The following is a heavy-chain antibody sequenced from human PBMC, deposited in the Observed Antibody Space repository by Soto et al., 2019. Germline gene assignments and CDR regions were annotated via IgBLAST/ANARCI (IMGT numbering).Heavy chain of an antibody. CDR2: IYTSGST. CDR3: ARDHFLSHPMVRGVTFYYYYGMDV. Sequence: SETLSLTCTVSGGSISSYYWSWIRQPAGKGLEWIGRIYTSGSTNYNPSLKSRVTMSVDTSKNQFSLKLSSVTAADTAVYYCARDHFLSHPMVRGVTFYYYYGMDVWGQGTTVTVSS. D-gene: IGHD3-10*01. V-gene: IGHV4-4*07. J-gene: IGHJ6*02. CDR1: GGSISSYY.